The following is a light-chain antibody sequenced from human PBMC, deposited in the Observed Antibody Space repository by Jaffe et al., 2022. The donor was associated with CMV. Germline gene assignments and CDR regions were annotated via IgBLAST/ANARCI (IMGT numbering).Light chain of an antibody. V-gene: IGLV1-40*01. CDR2: GND. CDR1: SSNIGAGYD. J-gene: IGLJ2*01. CDR3: QSYDVSLSTVV. Sequence: QSVLTQPPSVSGAPGQRVTISCTGSSSNIGAGYDVQWYQQVPGAAPKLLMYGNDNRPSGVPDRVSGSKSGTSASLAITGLQTEDEADYYCQSYDVSLSTVVFGGGTKLTVL.